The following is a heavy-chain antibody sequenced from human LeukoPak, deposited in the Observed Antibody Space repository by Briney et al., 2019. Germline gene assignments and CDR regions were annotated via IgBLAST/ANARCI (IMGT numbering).Heavy chain of an antibody. D-gene: IGHD3-9*01. CDR2: ISAYNGNT. V-gene: IGHV1-18*01. J-gene: IGHJ5*02. CDR3: ARPYYDILTGHNWFDP. CDR1: GYTFTSYG. Sequence: GASVKVSCKASGYTFTSYGISWVRQAPGQGLEWMGWISAYNGNTNYAQKLQGRVTMTTDTSTSTAYMELRSLRSDDTAMYYCARPYYDILTGHNWFDPWGQGTLVTVSS.